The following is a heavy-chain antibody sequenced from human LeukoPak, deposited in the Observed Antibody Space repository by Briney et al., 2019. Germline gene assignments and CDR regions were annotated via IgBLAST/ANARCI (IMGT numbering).Heavy chain of an antibody. J-gene: IGHJ5*02. D-gene: IGHD2-2*02. V-gene: IGHV4-31*03. CDR1: GGSISSGGYY. CDR3: ARDRGYCSSTSCYSGIDP. Sequence: PSETLSLACTVSGGSISSGGYYWSWIRQHPGKGLEWIGYIYYSGSTYYNPSLKSRVTISVDTSKNQFSLKLSSVTAADTAVYYCARDRGYCSSTSCYSGIDPWGQGTLVTVSS. CDR2: IYYSGST.